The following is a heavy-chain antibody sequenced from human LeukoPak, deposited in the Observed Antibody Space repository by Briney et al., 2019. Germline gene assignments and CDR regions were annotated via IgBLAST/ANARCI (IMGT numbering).Heavy chain of an antibody. CDR1: GGTFSSYA. J-gene: IGHJ4*02. V-gene: IGHV1-69*13. Sequence: ASVKVSCKASGGTFSSYAISWVRQAPGQGLEWMGGIIPIFGTANYTQKFQGRVTITADESTSTTYMELSSLRSEDTAVYYCARATSLPIWYFDYWGQGTLVTVSS. CDR3: ARATSLPIWYFDY. CDR2: IIPIFGTA.